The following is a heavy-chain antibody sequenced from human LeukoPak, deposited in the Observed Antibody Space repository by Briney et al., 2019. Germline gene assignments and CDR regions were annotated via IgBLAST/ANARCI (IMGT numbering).Heavy chain of an antibody. Sequence: SQTLSLTFTVSGGSISSGGYYWSWIRQPPGKGLEWIGEIYHSGSTNYNPSLKSRVTISVDKSKNQFSLKLSSVTAADTAVYYCASRYSSGWWGSDYWGQGTLVTVSS. D-gene: IGHD6-19*01. CDR1: GGSISSGGYY. CDR3: ASRYSSGWWGSDY. J-gene: IGHJ4*02. V-gene: IGHV4-30-2*01. CDR2: IYHSGST.